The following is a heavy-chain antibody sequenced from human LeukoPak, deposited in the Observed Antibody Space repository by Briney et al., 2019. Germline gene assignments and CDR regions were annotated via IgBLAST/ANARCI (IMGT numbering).Heavy chain of an antibody. V-gene: IGHV4-59*08. CDR2: IYYSGST. D-gene: IGHD3-22*01. Sequence: SETLSLTCTVSGDSLNSYYWSWIRQPPGKGLVWIGYIYYSGSTNYNPSLKSRVTISVDMSKNQFSLKLSSVTAADTALYYCARHFTYYYDSNGYPRDAFDVWGQGTVVTVSS. CDR1: GDSLNSYY. CDR3: ARHFTYYYDSNGYPRDAFDV. J-gene: IGHJ3*01.